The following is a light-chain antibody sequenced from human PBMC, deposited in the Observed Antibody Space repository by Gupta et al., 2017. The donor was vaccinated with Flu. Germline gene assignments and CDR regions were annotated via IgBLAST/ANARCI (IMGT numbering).Light chain of an antibody. J-gene: IGKJ2*01. Sequence: TLSLSPGERATLSCRASQSVSSYLAWYQQKPGQAPRLLIYDASSRATGIPARFSGSGSGTDFTLTISSQEPEDFAVYYCQQRSNWPPGYTFGQGTKLEVK. V-gene: IGKV3-11*01. CDR3: QQRSNWPPGYT. CDR2: DAS. CDR1: QSVSSY.